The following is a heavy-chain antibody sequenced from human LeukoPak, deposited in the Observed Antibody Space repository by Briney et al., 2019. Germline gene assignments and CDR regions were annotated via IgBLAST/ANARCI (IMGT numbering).Heavy chain of an antibody. V-gene: IGHV3-48*03. D-gene: IGHD6-19*01. CDR1: GFTFSSYE. Sequence: GGSLRLSCAASGFTFSSYEMNWVRQAPGKGLEWASYISSSGSTIYYADSVKGRFTISRDNAKNSLYLQMNSLRAEDTAVYYCARAPGWYDYYYYYMDVWGKGTTVTVSS. J-gene: IGHJ6*03. CDR3: ARAPGWYDYYYYYMDV. CDR2: ISSSGSTI.